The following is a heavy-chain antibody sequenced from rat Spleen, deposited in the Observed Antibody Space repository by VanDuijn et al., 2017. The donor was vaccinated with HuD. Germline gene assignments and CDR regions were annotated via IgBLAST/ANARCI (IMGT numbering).Heavy chain of an antibody. D-gene: IGHD1-11*01. CDR2: ITYDGSGT. CDR1: GFTFSNSY. J-gene: IGHJ3*01. Sequence: EVQLVESGGGLVQPGRSMKLSCVASGFTFSNSYMAWVRQAPKKGLEWVATITYDGSGTYYRDSVKGRFTISRDNAKSTLFLQMDSLRSEDTATYYCARPNYGYPFSYWGQGTLVTVSS. V-gene: IGHV5-7*01. CDR3: ARPNYGYPFSY.